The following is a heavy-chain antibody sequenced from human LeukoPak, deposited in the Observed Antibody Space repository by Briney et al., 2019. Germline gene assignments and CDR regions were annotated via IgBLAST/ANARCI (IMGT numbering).Heavy chain of an antibody. V-gene: IGHV3-66*01. D-gene: IGHD2-21*02. CDR1: GFTVRSNY. CDR3: ARDPQVTAIHDAFDI. J-gene: IGHJ3*02. CDR2: FYSGGST. Sequence: GGSLRLSCAASGFTVRSNYMSWVRQAPGKGLEWVSVFYSGGSTYYADSVKGRFTISRDISKNTLYLQMNSLRAEDTAVYYCARDPQVTAIHDAFDIWGQGTMVTVSS.